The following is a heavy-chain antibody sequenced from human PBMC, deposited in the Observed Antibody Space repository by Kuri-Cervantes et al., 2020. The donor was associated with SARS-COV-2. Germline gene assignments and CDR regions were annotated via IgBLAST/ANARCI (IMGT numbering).Heavy chain of an antibody. D-gene: IGHD2/OR15-2a*01. CDR1: GDSMSRRY. V-gene: IGHV4-59*11. CDR2: IYYSGST. CDR3: VRDLRIWGFDP. Sequence: SETLSLTCNVPGDSMSRRYWNWIRQPPGRGLEWIGYIYYSGSTNYNPSLKSRVTISVDTSRNQFSLKLRSVTAADTAVYYCVRDLRIWGFDPWGQGTLVTVSS. J-gene: IGHJ5*02.